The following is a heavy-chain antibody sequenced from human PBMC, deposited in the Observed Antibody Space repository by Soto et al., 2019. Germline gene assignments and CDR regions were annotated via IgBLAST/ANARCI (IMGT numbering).Heavy chain of an antibody. CDR3: ARLDYYDSSAPLGDAFDI. D-gene: IGHD3-22*01. CDR2: IYPGDSDI. CDR1: GYSFTGYW. V-gene: IGHV5-51*01. J-gene: IGHJ3*02. Sequence: PGESLKISCKGSGYSFTGYWIGWVRQMPGKGLEWMGIIYPGDSDIRYSPSFQGQVTISADKSISTAYLQWSSLKASDTAMYYCARLDYYDSSAPLGDAFDIWGQGTMVTVSS.